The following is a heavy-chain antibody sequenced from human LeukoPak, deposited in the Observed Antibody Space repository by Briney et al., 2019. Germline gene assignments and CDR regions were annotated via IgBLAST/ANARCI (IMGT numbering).Heavy chain of an antibody. Sequence: GGSLRLSCAASGFTFSSYAMSWVRQAPGKGLEWVSAISGSGGSTYYADSVKGRFTISRDNSKNTLYLQMNSLRAEDTAVYYCARTLWFGELPYFDYWGQGTLVTVSS. J-gene: IGHJ4*02. CDR1: GFTFSSYA. V-gene: IGHV3-23*01. D-gene: IGHD3-10*01. CDR3: ARTLWFGELPYFDY. CDR2: ISGSGGST.